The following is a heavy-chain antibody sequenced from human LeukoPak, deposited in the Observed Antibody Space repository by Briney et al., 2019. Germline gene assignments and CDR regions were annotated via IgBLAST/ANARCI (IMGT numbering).Heavy chain of an antibody. CDR2: IHRDSRT. J-gene: IGHJ3*02. CDR3: VYCGGDCYGATGAFDI. CDR1: GFTVGSTY. D-gene: IGHD2-21*02. Sequence: PGGSLRLSCVASGFTVGSTYMSWVRQAPGKGLEWVSLIHRDSRTYYADSVKGRFTVSRDSYKNTLYLKMDSLRAEDTAVYYCVYCGGDCYGATGAFDIWGQGTMVTVS. V-gene: IGHV3-53*01.